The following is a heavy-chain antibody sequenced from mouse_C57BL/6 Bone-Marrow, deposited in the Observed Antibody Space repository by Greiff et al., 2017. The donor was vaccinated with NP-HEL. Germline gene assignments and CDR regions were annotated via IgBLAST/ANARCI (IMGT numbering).Heavy chain of an antibody. CDR2: ISDGGSYT. D-gene: IGHD1-1*01. Sequence: DVKLVESGGGLVKPGGSLKLSCAASGFTFSSYAMSWVRQTPEKRLEWVATISDGGSYTYYPDNVKGRFTISRDNAKNNLYLQMSQLKSEDTAMYYCARGNYGSSYAMDYWGQGTSVTVSS. J-gene: IGHJ4*01. CDR1: GFTFSSYA. CDR3: ARGNYGSSYAMDY. V-gene: IGHV5-4*03.